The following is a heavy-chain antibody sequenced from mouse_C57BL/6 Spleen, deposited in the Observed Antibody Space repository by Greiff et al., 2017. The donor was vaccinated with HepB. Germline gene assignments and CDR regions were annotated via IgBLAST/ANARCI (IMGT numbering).Heavy chain of an antibody. V-gene: IGHV6-3*01. Sequence: EVKVEESGGGLVQPGGSMELSCVASGFTFSNYWMNWVRQSPEKGLEWVAQIRLKSDNYATHYAESVKGRFTISRDDSKSSVYLQMNNLRAEDTGIYSCTAGGLRPSYWYFDVWGTGTTVTVSS. CDR2: IRLKSDNYAT. CDR1: GFTFSNYW. J-gene: IGHJ1*03. D-gene: IGHD2-4*01. CDR3: TAGGLRPSYWYFDV.